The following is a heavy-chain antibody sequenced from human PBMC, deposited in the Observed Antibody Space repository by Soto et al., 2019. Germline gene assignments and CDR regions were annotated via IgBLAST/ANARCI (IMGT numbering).Heavy chain of an antibody. J-gene: IGHJ4*02. V-gene: IGHV4-39*02. CDR1: GGSINTNYYY. CDR2: VSFSGTT. D-gene: IGHD1-1*01. Sequence: PSETLSLTCTVSGGSINTNYYYWGWVRQPPGKGLEWIGSVSFSGTTYYSPSLKSRVTTSIDTSRNQFSLKLTSVTAADTAVYYCAREVPNEFDYWGQGTLVTVSS. CDR3: AREVPNEFDY.